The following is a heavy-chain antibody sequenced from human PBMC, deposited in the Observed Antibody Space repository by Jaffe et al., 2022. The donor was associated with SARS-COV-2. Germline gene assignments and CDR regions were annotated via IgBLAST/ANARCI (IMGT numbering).Heavy chain of an antibody. CDR2: ISYDGSNK. CDR1: GFTFSSYG. D-gene: IGHD3-16*02. CDR3: AKGGMITFGGVIVGDYFDY. V-gene: IGHV3-30*18. J-gene: IGHJ4*02. Sequence: QVQLVESGGGVVQPGRSLRLSCAASGFTFSSYGMHWVRQAPGKGLEWVAVISYDGSNKYYADSVKGRFTISRDNSKNTLYLQMNSLRAEDTAVYYCAKGGMITFGGVIVGDYFDYWGQGTLVTVSS.